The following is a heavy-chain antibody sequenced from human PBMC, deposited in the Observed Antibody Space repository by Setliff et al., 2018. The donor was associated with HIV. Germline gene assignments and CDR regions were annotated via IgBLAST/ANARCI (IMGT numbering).Heavy chain of an antibody. CDR3: ASGWSEDTSMFRVEYFHH. J-gene: IGHJ1*01. Sequence: ASVKVSCKASGGTFSSYAISWVRQAPGQGLEWMGWMNPNSGNTGYAQKFQGRVTMTRNTSISTAYMELSSLRSEDTAVYYCASGWSEDTSMFRVEYFHHWGQGTLVTVSS. V-gene: IGHV1-8*02. CDR2: MNPNSGNT. CDR1: GGTFSSYA. D-gene: IGHD5-18*01.